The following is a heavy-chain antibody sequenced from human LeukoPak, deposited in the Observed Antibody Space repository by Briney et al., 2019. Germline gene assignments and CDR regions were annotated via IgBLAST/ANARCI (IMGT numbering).Heavy chain of an antibody. CDR2: ISHDGAAV. CDR3: AKDWGSSGWYNWFDP. D-gene: IGHD6-19*01. J-gene: IGHJ5*02. Sequence: GTSLRLSCAVSGFTIANHGMHWVRQAPGKGLEWVAMISHDGAAVYYGDSVKGRLTISRDNSNNTLYLQMNSLRVEDTAVCYCAKDWGSSGWYNWFDPWGQGTLVTVSS. CDR1: GFTIANHG. V-gene: IGHV3-30*18.